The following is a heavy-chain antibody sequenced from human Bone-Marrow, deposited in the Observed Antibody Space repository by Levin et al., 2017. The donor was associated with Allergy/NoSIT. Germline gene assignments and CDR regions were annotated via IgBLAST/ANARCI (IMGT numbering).Heavy chain of an antibody. D-gene: IGHD1-26*01. Sequence: GGSLRLSCHVSGNSFDTYWISWVRQMPGKGLEWMGRIAHSDSFTNYGPSFQGHVTISLDKSISTAYLQWSSLKASDTAMYYCAGEKGLVGFDYWGQGTLVTVSS. CDR1: GNSFDTYW. CDR2: IAHSDSFT. J-gene: IGHJ4*02. V-gene: IGHV5-10-1*01. CDR3: AGEKGLVGFDY.